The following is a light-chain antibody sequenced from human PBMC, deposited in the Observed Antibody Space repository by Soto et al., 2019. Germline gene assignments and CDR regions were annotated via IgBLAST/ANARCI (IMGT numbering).Light chain of an antibody. CDR3: QQSHSTPLT. CDR2: AAS. Sequence: DIQMTQSPSSLSASVGDRVTITCRASQSISSYLNWYQQKPGRAPRLLIYAASSLQSDVPSRFSGSGSGTDFPLTISSLQPEDFATYYCQQSHSTPLTFGGGTKVEIK. CDR1: QSISSY. J-gene: IGKJ4*01. V-gene: IGKV1-39*01.